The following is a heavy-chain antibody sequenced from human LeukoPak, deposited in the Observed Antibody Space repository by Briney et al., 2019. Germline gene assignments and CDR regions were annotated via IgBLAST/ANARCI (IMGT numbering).Heavy chain of an antibody. J-gene: IGHJ4*02. D-gene: IGHD1-26*01. CDR2: LEWDDDK. V-gene: IGHV2-70*11. Sequence: SGPALAIPTPTFTLTCSFCGFSRRSTGMCVAWIRQRPGKALERLARLEWDDDKYSRTTLKNRLTIPKDTSINEVVLTMPNMEPEDTATYKCARIVSIRSGRYVEDYWGQGNLVTVSS. CDR3: ARIVSIRSGRYVEDY. CDR1: GFSRRSTGMC.